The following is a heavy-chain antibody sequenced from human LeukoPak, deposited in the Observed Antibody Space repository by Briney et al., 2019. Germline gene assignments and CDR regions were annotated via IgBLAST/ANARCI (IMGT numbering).Heavy chain of an antibody. CDR1: GYAFTDYY. Sequence: ASVKVSCKASGYAFTDYYMHWVRQAPGQGLEWMGWINPNNGGTNYAQNFQGRVTMTRDTSTSTVYMELSSLRSEDTAVYYCARAWRGKYSYGDWGQGTLVTVSS. J-gene: IGHJ4*02. CDR2: INPNNGGT. D-gene: IGHD5-18*01. V-gene: IGHV1-2*02. CDR3: ARAWRGKYSYGD.